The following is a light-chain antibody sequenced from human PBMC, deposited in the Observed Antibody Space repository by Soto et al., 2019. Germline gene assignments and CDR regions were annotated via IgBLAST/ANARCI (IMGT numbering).Light chain of an antibody. Sequence: QSALTQPRSVSGSPGQSVTISCTGTSSDVGGYNYVSWYQQHPGKAPKLMIYDVSKRPSGVPDRFSGSKSGNTASLTISGAQGEDEADYYCCSYAGSYTWVFGGGTKLTVL. V-gene: IGLV2-11*01. CDR1: SSDVGGYNY. CDR2: DVS. J-gene: IGLJ2*01. CDR3: CSYAGSYTWV.